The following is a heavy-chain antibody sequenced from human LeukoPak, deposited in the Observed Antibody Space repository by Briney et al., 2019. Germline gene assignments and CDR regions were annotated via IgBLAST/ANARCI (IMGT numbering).Heavy chain of an antibody. Sequence: ASVKVSCNASGYTFTDYYMHWVRQAPGQGLEWMGWINPNTGGTNYAQKFQGRVTMTRDTSISTAYMDLSRLRSDDTAVYYCVQFELDYWGQGTLVTVSS. D-gene: IGHD1-7*01. CDR2: INPNTGGT. V-gene: IGHV1-2*02. J-gene: IGHJ4*02. CDR1: GYTFTDYY. CDR3: VQFELDY.